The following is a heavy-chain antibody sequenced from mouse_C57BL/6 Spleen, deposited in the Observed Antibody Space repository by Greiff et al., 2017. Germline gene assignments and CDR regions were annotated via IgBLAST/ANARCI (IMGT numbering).Heavy chain of an antibody. Sequence: EVKLVESGGGLVQPGGSMKLSCVASGFTFSNYWMNWVRQSPEKGLEWVAQIRLKSDNYATHSAESVKGRFTISRDDSKSSVYLQMNNLRAEDTGIYYCTDSIYFDYWGQGTTLTVAS. CDR2: IRLKSDNYAT. CDR1: GFTFSNYW. CDR3: TDSIYFDY. D-gene: IGHD2-10*02. J-gene: IGHJ2*01. V-gene: IGHV6-3*01.